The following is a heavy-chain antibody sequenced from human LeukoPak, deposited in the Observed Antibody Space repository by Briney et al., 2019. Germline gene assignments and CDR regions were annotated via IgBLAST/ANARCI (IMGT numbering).Heavy chain of an antibody. D-gene: IGHD3-22*01. V-gene: IGHV1-3*03. J-gene: IGHJ3*02. CDR3: AVSSYDRDDAFDI. CDR2: INSGNGNT. CDR1: GYTFTNYA. Sequence: ASVKLSCKASGYTFTNYAIHWVRQAPGQRLEWMGWINSGNGNTKYSQELQGRVAINRDTSATTAYMELSSLRSEDTAVYYCAVSSYDRDDAFDIWGQGTMVTVSS.